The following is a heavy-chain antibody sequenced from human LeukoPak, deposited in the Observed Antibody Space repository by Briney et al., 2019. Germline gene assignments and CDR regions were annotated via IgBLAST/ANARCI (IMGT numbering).Heavy chain of an antibody. CDR1: GFTFSSYS. CDR3: ARRDDFSTIQFDY. J-gene: IGHJ4*02. Sequence: SGGFLRLSCAASGFTFSSYSMNWVRQAPGKGLEWVSSISSSSSYIYYADSVKGRFTISRDNAKNSLYLQMNSLRAEDTAVYYCARRDDFSTIQFDYWGQGTLVTVSS. D-gene: IGHD2-2*01. V-gene: IGHV3-21*01. CDR2: ISSSSSYI.